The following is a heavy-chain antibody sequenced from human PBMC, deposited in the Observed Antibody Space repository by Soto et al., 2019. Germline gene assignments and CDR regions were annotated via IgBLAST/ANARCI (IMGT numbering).Heavy chain of an antibody. Sequence: LRLSCAASGFTFSSFPMHWVRQAPGKGLEWVAVISYDGSSKYYTDSVKGQFTISRDNSKNTLYLQMSSLRAEDTVVYYCVKDQGGYSGYVFDYWGQGTLVTVSS. CDR3: VKDQGGYSGYVFDY. D-gene: IGHD5-12*01. J-gene: IGHJ4*02. CDR1: GFTFSSFP. CDR2: ISYDGSSK. V-gene: IGHV3-30*14.